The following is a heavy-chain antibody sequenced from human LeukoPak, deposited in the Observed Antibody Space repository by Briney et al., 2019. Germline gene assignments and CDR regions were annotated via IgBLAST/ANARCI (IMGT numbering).Heavy chain of an antibody. Sequence: ASVKVSCKASGYTFTGYGISWVRQAPGQGLEWMGWISAYNGNTSYAQKLQGRVTMTTDTSTSTAYMELRSLRSDDTAVYYCARCLMVRGLKDRGFDPWGQGTLVTVSS. J-gene: IGHJ5*02. CDR1: GYTFTGYG. CDR2: ISAYNGNT. CDR3: ARCLMVRGLKDRGFDP. D-gene: IGHD3-10*01. V-gene: IGHV1-18*01.